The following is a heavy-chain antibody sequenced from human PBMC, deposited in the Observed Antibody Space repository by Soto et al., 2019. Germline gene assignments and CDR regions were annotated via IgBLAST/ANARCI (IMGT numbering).Heavy chain of an antibody. CDR2: ISGSGGST. J-gene: IGHJ6*03. Sequence: EVQLLESGGGLVQPGGSLRLSCAASGFTFSSYAMSWVRQAPGKGLEWVSAISGSGGSTYYADSVKGRSTISRDNTKNTLYLQMNSLRAEDTAVYYCAKSLRYWALDYYYYMDVWGKGTTVTVSS. V-gene: IGHV3-23*01. CDR1: GFTFSSYA. CDR3: AKSLRYWALDYYYYMDV. D-gene: IGHD3-9*01.